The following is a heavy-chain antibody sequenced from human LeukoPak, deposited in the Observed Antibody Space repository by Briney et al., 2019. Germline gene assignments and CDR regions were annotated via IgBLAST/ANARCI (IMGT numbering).Heavy chain of an antibody. CDR3: ARISRSYYDSSGPQ. D-gene: IGHD3-22*01. V-gene: IGHV4-39*07. CDR1: GGSISSGGYY. J-gene: IGHJ4*02. Sequence: PSETLSLTCTVSGGSISSGGYYWSWIRQHPGKGLEWIGEINHSGSTNYNPSLKSRVTISVDTSKNQFSLKLSSVTAADTAVYYCARISRSYYDSSGPQWGQGTLVTVSS. CDR2: INHSGST.